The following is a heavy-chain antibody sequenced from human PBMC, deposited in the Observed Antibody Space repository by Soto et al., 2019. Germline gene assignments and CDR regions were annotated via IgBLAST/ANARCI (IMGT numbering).Heavy chain of an antibody. D-gene: IGHD5-18*01. J-gene: IGHJ6*02. CDR1: DGSFSGYY. CDR2: IEHNGNT. CDR3: ARGGGYSYHLYGMDV. V-gene: IGHV4-34*01. Sequence: SLTCAVYDGSFSGYYWIWIRQPLGKGLEWIGEIEHNGNTNYNPSFTSRATISLDTSKNQFSLKLSSVTAADTALYYCARGGGYSYHLYGMDVWGQGTAVTVSS.